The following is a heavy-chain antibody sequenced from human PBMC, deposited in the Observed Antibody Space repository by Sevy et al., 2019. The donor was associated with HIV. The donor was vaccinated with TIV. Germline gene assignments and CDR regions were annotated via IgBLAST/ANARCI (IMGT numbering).Heavy chain of an antibody. V-gene: IGHV1-2*02. CDR2: INPNSGGT. D-gene: IGHD3-22*01. CDR3: ARARRDYDSSGYYGDNWFDP. J-gene: IGHJ5*02. Sequence: ASVKVSCKASGYTFTGYYMHWVRQAPGQGLEWMGWINPNSGGTNYAQKCQGRVTMTRETSISTAYMELSRLRSDDTAVYYCARARRDYDSSGYYGDNWFDPWGQGTLVTVSS. CDR1: GYTFTGYY.